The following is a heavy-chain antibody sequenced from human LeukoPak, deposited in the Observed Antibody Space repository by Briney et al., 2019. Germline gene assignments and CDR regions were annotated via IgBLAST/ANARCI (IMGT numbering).Heavy chain of an antibody. CDR1: AFPFSTYV. Sequence: GGSLRLSCAASAFPFSTYVMSWVRQAPGGGLEWISSISGDGARTYYTNSVRGRFTIFRDNPKNTLFLQVNSLRVEDTAVYYCAKGGLTTPLHYWGQGTLVTVSS. D-gene: IGHD1-14*01. CDR2: ISGDGART. J-gene: IGHJ4*02. CDR3: AKGGLTTPLHY. V-gene: IGHV3-23*01.